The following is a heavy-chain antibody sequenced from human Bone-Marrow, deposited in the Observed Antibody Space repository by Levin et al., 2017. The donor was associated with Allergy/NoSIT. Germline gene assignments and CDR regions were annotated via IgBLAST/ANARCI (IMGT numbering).Heavy chain of an antibody. CDR1: GVSISSEDHY. Sequence: SETLSLTCTVSGVSISSEDHYWSWIRQPPGRGLEWVGFISHTGSAYYNPTLKSRLTISSDTSKNHFSLNLTSVTPADAAVYFCARVWLEWEVSSVYYFDLWGQGTLVTVSS. CDR3: ARVWLEWEVSSVYYFDL. D-gene: IGHD5-12*01. J-gene: IGHJ4*02. CDR2: ISHTGSA. V-gene: IGHV4-30-4*01.